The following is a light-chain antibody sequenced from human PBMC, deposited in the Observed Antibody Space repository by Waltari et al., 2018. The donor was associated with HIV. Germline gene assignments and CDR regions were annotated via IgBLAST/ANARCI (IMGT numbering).Light chain of an antibody. CDR2: SDD. Sequence: QSVLTQPPSASGTPGRRVTISCSGSKSNVGGSTVSWFQHLPGTAPKLSGTAPKPLTCSDDQRPSGVPDRLSGSKSGTSASLAISGLQAEDEADYYCATWDGSLNGVLFGGGTKLTVL. V-gene: IGLV1-44*01. J-gene: IGLJ2*01. CDR3: ATWDGSLNGVL. CDR1: KSNVGGST.